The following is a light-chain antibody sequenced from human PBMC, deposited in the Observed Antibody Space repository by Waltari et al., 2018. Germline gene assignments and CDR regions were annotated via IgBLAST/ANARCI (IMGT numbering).Light chain of an antibody. V-gene: IGKV1-5*03. CDR2: RAS. Sequence: DIQMTQSPSTLSASLGDRVTITCRASQTISSWLAWYQQQPAKAPRLLIYRASTLESGVPSWCIGSGSGTEFTLTISSLQPDDFATYYCEQYNSYSITFGQGTRLEIK. CDR1: QTISSW. J-gene: IGKJ5*01. CDR3: EQYNSYSIT.